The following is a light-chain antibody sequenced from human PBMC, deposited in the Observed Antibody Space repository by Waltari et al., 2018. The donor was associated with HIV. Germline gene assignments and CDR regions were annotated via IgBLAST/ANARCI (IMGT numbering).Light chain of an antibody. CDR2: RND. J-gene: IGLJ2*01. CDR1: KSNIGNNF. Sequence: QPKMTQAPSASKTPGQRITMSCSGTKSNIGNNFIYWYQQIAGAAPRLVMARNDQRPAGVPARCSGTKSGTSAFLAITGLRLDDEATYFCASWDDNLGHWIFGGGTKLTVL. CDR3: ASWDDNLGHWI. V-gene: IGLV1-47*01.